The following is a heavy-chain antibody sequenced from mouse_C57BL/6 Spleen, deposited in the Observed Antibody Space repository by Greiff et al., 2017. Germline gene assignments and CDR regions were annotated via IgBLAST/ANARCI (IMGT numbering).Heavy chain of an antibody. CDR1: GFNIKDDY. J-gene: IGHJ2*01. Sequence: EVQLQESGAELVRPGASVKLSCTASGFNIKDDYMHWVKQRPEQGLEWIGWIDPENGDTEYASKFQGKATITADTSSNTAYLQLSSLTSEDTAVYYCTTGPSYYGSSYGYFDYWGQGTTLTVSS. D-gene: IGHD1-1*01. CDR2: IDPENGDT. CDR3: TTGPSYYGSSYGYFDY. V-gene: IGHV14-4*01.